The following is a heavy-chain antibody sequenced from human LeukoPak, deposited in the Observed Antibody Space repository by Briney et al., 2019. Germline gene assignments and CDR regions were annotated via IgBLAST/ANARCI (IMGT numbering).Heavy chain of an antibody. J-gene: IGHJ4*02. CDR1: GYTFTSYY. CDR2: INPSGGST. CDR3: ARDPTYYYDSSGYPLYYFDY. V-gene: IGHV1-46*03. Sequence: ASVKVSWKASGYTFTSYYMHWVRQAPGQGLEWMGIINPSGGSTSYAQKFQGRVTMTRDTSTSTVYMELSSLRSEDTAVYYCARDPTYYYDSSGYPLYYFDYWGQGTLVTVSS. D-gene: IGHD3-22*01.